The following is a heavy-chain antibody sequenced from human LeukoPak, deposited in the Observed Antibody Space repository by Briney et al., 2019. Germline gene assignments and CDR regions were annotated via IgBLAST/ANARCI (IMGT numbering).Heavy chain of an antibody. CDR3: AMIVVVSAAIPRRFDP. CDR1: GGSISSSSYY. D-gene: IGHD2-2*01. CDR2: IYYSGST. V-gene: IGHV4-39*01. J-gene: IGHJ5*02. Sequence: SETLSLTCTVSGGSISSSSYYWGWIRQPPGKGLEWIGSIYYSGSTYYNPSLKSRVTISVDTSKNQFSLKLSSVTAADTAVYYCAMIVVVSAAIPRRFDPWGQGTLVTVSS.